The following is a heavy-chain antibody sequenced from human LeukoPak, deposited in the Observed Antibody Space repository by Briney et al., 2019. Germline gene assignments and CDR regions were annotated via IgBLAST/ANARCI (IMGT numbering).Heavy chain of an antibody. D-gene: IGHD5-24*01. Sequence: GGSLRLSCAASGFTVSSNYMSWVRQAPGKGLEWVSVIYSGGSTYYADSVKGRFTISRDDSKNTLYLQMNSLKTEDTAVYYCTTRDGYNSWGQGTLVTVSS. CDR1: GFTVSSNY. J-gene: IGHJ5*02. V-gene: IGHV3-66*04. CDR2: IYSGGST. CDR3: TTRDGYNS.